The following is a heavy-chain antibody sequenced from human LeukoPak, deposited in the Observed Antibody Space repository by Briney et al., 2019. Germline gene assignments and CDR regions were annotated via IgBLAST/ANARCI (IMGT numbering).Heavy chain of an antibody. CDR3: AKEGDDYGGNYYYFDY. CDR2: ISWNSGSI. V-gene: IGHV3-9*01. CDR1: GFTFDDYA. D-gene: IGHD4-17*01. J-gene: IGHJ4*02. Sequence: PGGSLRLSCAASGFTFDDYAMHWVRQAPGKGLEWVSGISWNSGSIGYADSVKGRFTISRDNSKNALYLQMNSLRAEDTAVYYCAKEGDDYGGNYYYFDYWGQGTLVTVSS.